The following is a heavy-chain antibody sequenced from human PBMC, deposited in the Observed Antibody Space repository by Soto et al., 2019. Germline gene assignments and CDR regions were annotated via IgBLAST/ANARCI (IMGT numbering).Heavy chain of an antibody. J-gene: IGHJ6*03. V-gene: IGHV3-23*01. Sequence: EVQLLESGGGLVQPGGSLRLSCAASGFTFSSYTMSWVRQAPGKGLEWVSAISDSGGSTYYADSVKGRFTISRDNSKHTLFLQVNSLRAVDTAVYYCAKGLGDYYYMDVWGKGTTFTVSS. CDR2: ISDSGGST. CDR3: AKGLGDYYYMDV. CDR1: GFTFSSYT.